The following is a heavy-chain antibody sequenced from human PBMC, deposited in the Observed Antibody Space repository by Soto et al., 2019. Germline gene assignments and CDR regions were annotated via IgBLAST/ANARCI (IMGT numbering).Heavy chain of an antibody. CDR3: ARLPNKSPQN. V-gene: IGHV3-74*01. J-gene: IGHJ1*01. CDR1: GFTFSSYW. Sequence: EVQLVESGGGLVQPGVSMRLSCVASGFTFSSYWMHWVRQAPGKGLVWVSSISNDGSSTSYADTVKGRFTISRDNAKNTLYLQMNSLSAEDTAVYYCARLPNKSPQNWGQGTLVIVSP. CDR2: ISNDGSST.